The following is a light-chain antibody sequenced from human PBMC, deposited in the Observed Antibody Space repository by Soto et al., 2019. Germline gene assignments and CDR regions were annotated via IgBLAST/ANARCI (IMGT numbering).Light chain of an antibody. Sequence: DVQLTQSPSSLSASVGDRVTMTCRASQSISSYLNWYQQKPGKPPNLLIYDASNLATGVPSRFSGGGSGTDFTFTLTRLQPEDISTYYCQHYDHVQVTFGQGTRLEIK. CDR3: QHYDHVQVT. V-gene: IGKV1-33*01. CDR1: QSISSY. J-gene: IGKJ5*01. CDR2: DAS.